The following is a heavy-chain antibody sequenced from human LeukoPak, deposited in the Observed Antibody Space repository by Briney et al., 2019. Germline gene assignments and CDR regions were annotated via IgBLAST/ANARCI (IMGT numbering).Heavy chain of an antibody. CDR2: ISYDGSNE. CDR3: ARGVAAAGGQPDY. Sequence: GRSLRLSRAASGFTFSSYVMHWVRQAPGKGLEWVAIISYDGSNEYYADSVKGRFTISRDNAKNSLYLQMNSLRAEDTAVYYCARGVAAAGGQPDYWGQGTLVTVSS. J-gene: IGHJ4*02. V-gene: IGHV3-30*04. D-gene: IGHD6-13*01. CDR1: GFTFSSYV.